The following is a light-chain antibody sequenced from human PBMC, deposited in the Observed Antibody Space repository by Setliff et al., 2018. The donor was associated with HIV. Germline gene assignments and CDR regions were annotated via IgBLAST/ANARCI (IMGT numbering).Light chain of an antibody. CDR3: ASWDDSLNGWV. Sequence: QSVLTQPPSASGTPGQRVTNSCSGSSSNIGRNTVNWYQQLPGKAPKLLISTNKQRPSGVPDRFSGSKSGTSASLAISGLQSEDEADYHCASWDDSLNGWVFGGGTKVTVL. CDR2: TNK. J-gene: IGLJ3*02. CDR1: SSNIGRNT. V-gene: IGLV1-44*01.